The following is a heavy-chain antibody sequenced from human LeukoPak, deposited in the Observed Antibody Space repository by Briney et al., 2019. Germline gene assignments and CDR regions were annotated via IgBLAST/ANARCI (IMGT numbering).Heavy chain of an antibody. Sequence: PGGSLRLSCAASGFTFSNFGMSWVRQALGRGLEWVSGISGGGDTTYYAESVKGRFTISRDNSKNTLFLQMNSLSAEDTAVYYCAKTNGYYDYWGQGTLVAVSS. CDR1: GFTFSNFG. CDR3: AKTNGYYDY. CDR2: ISGGGDTT. J-gene: IGHJ4*02. V-gene: IGHV3-23*01. D-gene: IGHD3-22*01.